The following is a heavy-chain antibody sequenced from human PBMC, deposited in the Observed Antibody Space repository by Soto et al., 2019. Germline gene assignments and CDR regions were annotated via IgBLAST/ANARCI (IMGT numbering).Heavy chain of an antibody. J-gene: IGHJ4*02. Sequence: PXRSLRRSCAASGFTFSDHWLIWIRQAPGKGLEWISYITNIDNTEKYADSARGRFAVSRDNAKKSLYLQMNSLRADDTAVYYCARAGFWNLDAWGQGTPVTFSS. CDR3: ARAGFWNLDA. V-gene: IGHV3-11*01. CDR2: ITNIDNTE. D-gene: IGHD1-1*01. CDR1: GFTFSDHW.